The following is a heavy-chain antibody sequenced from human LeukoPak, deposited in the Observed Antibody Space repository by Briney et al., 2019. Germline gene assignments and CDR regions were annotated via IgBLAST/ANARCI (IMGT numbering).Heavy chain of an antibody. Sequence: HPGGSLRLSCEASGFSFSNYWMHWVRQAPGKGLVWVSRINVDGSTTSHAESVKGRFTISRGNAKNTLYLQMNSLRVEDTAVYYCARGDGRSGWYFDYWGQGTLVTVSS. CDR1: GFSFSNYW. V-gene: IGHV3-74*01. CDR3: ARGDGRSGWYFDY. J-gene: IGHJ4*02. D-gene: IGHD6-19*01. CDR2: INVDGSTT.